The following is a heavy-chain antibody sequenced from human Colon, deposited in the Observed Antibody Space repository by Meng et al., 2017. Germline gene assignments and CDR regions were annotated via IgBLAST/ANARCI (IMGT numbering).Heavy chain of an antibody. D-gene: IGHD6-13*01. V-gene: IGHV3-33*01. CDR2: IMHDGSST. CDR1: GFTFSISG. J-gene: IGHJ4*02. CDR3: ARGFIAATGLYFDY. Sequence: VQQVVAGGGVGQPGRSLRLSCAASGFTFSISGMHWVRQAPGKGLEWVAAIMHDGSSTYYADSEKGRFTISRDNSKNTLYLEMNSLRAEDTAVYYCARGFIAATGLYFDYWGQGTLVTASS.